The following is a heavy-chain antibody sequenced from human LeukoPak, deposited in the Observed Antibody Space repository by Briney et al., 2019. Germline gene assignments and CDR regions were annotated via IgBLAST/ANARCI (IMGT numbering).Heavy chain of an antibody. J-gene: IGHJ6*02. D-gene: IGHD2-15*01. CDR3: AREPTQYCSGGSCYSYYYYYYGMDV. Sequence: SQTLSLTCAISGDSVSSNSAAWNWIRQSPSRGLEWLGRTYYRSKWYNDYAVSVKSRITINPDTSKNQSSLQLNSVTPEDTAVYYCAREPTQYCSGGSCYSYYYYYYGMDVWGHGTTVTVSS. CDR1: GDSVSSNSAA. CDR2: TYYRSKWYN. V-gene: IGHV6-1*01.